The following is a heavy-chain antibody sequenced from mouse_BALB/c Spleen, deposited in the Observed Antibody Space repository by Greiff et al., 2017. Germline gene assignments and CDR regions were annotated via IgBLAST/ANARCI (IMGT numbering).Heavy chain of an antibody. Sequence: VQLQQSGPGLVKPSQSLSLTCTVTGYSITSDYAWNWIRQFPGNKLEWMGYISYSGSTSYNPSLKSRISITRDTSKNQFFLQLNSVTTEDTATYYCARTRYGNYVGLDAMDYWGQGTSVTVSS. V-gene: IGHV3-2*02. J-gene: IGHJ4*01. CDR2: ISYSGST. D-gene: IGHD2-10*02. CDR3: ARTRYGNYVGLDAMDY. CDR1: GYSITSDYA.